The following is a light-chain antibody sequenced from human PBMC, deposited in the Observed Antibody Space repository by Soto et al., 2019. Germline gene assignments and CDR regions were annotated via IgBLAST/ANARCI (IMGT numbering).Light chain of an antibody. J-gene: IGKJ1*01. V-gene: IGKV3D-7*01. Sequence: ESVLTQYPGPLSLSPGERATLSCRASQSVSSSYLAWYQQKPGQAPRLLIYGASTRATGIPARFSGSGSGTEFTLTFSSLQSEDFTVYTCRQYHNLWAFDQGTKVDI. CDR2: GAS. CDR1: QSVSSSY. CDR3: RQYHNLWA.